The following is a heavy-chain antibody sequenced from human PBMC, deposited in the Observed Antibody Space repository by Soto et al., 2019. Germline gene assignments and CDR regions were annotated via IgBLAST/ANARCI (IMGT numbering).Heavy chain of an antibody. CDR1: GYTFTSYD. D-gene: IGHD3-10*01. CDR2: MNPSSGNT. Sequence: ASVKVSCKASGYTFTSYDINWVRQATGQGLEWMGWMNPSSGNTGYAQKFQGRVTMTRNTSISTAYMELSSLRSEDTAVYYCARNVLLWFGEYPLGMDVWGQGTTVTVSS. J-gene: IGHJ6*02. V-gene: IGHV1-8*01. CDR3: ARNVLLWFGEYPLGMDV.